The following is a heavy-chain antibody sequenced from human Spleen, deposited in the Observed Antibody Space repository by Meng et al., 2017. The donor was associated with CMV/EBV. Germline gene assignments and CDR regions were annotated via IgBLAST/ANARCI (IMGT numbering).Heavy chain of an antibody. CDR1: GSTFSDFA. Sequence: GGSLRLSCAASGSTFSDFAVSWVRQAPGKGLEWVSGISGSAGSLYYADSVRGRFTISRDNSKNTFYLQMNSLRVEDTAIYYCAKDGTAWSGSIPNDFWGQGTQVTVSS. CDR2: ISGSAGSL. D-gene: IGHD3-3*01. V-gene: IGHV3-23*01. J-gene: IGHJ4*02. CDR3: AKDGTAWSGSIPNDF.